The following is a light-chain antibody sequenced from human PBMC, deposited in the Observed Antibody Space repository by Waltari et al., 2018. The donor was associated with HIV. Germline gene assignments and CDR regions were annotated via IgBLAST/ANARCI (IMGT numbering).Light chain of an antibody. V-gene: IGLV10-54*04. Sequence: QAGLTQPPSVSKGMRQTATLTCTGNSNNVGNQGAAWLQQHQGHPPKLLSYRDNKRPSGISERFSASRSGNTPSLTITGVQPEDEADYFCATWDISLSAVVFGGGTTLTVL. CDR2: RDN. CDR1: SNNVGNQG. CDR3: ATWDISLSAVV. J-gene: IGLJ2*01.